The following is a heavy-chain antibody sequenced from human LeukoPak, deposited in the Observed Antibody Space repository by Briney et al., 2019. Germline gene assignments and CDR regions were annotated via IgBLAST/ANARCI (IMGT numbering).Heavy chain of an antibody. Sequence: PGGSLRLSCAASGFTFSSYGMHWVRLAPGKGLEWVAVISYDGSNKYYADSVKGRFTISRDNSKNTLYLQMNSLRAEDTAVYYCAGGRWGLGDYWGQGTLVTVSS. V-gene: IGHV3-30*03. D-gene: IGHD3-16*01. CDR3: AGGRWGLGDY. CDR1: GFTFSSYG. CDR2: ISYDGSNK. J-gene: IGHJ4*02.